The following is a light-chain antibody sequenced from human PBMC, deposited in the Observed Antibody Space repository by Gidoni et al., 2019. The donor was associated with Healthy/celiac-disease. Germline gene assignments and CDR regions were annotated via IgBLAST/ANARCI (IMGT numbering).Light chain of an antibody. J-gene: IGKJ1*01. V-gene: IGKV1-8*01. CDR2: AAS. CDR3: QQYYSSPPT. CDR1: QGISSY. Sequence: AIRMTQSPSSFSASTGARVTITWRASQGISSYLAWYQQKPGKAPKLLIYAASTLQSGVPSRFSGSGSGTDFTLTISCLQSEDFATYYCQQYYSSPPTFGQGTKVEIK.